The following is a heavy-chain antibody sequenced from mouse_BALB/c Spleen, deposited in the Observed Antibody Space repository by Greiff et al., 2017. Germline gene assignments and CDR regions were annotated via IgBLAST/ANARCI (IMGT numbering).Heavy chain of an antibody. V-gene: IGHV5-9-4*01. CDR2: ISSGGSYT. CDR1: GFTFSSYA. J-gene: IGHJ4*01. CDR3: ARDRGLYYAMDY. D-gene: IGHD3-1*01. Sequence: EVKLMESGGGLVKPGGSLKLSCAASGFTFSSYAMSWVRQSPEKRLEWVAEISSGGSYTYYPDTVTGRFTISRDNAKNTLYLEMSSLRSEDTAMYYCARDRGLYYAMDYWGQGTSVTVSS.